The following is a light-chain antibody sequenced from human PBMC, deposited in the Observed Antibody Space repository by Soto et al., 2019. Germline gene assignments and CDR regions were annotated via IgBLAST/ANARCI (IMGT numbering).Light chain of an antibody. CDR3: CSYVGSTTYV. J-gene: IGLJ1*01. V-gene: IGLV2-23*01. CDR2: EGS. CDR1: SNDVGRYNQ. Sequence: QSALTQPPSASGSPGQSVSISCTGSSNDVGRYNQVSWYQQHPGKAPKVMIYEGSQRPSGVSNRFSGSKSGNTASLTISGLQAEDEADYYCCSYVGSTTYVFGTGTKVT.